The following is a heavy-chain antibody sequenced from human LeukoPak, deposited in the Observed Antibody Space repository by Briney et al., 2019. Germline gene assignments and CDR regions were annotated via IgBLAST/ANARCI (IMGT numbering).Heavy chain of an antibody. CDR2: IGSSSSPI. Sequence: GGSLRLSCAASGFTFSNYNINWVRQAPGKGLEWVSFIGSSSSPIYYADSVKGRFTVSRDNAKNSLYLHLNSLRDEDTAVYYCARDPRPYSGGGLHFDIWGQGTLVTVSS. V-gene: IGHV3-48*02. CDR1: GFTFSNYN. J-gene: IGHJ3*02. CDR3: ARDPRPYSGGGLHFDI. D-gene: IGHD2-21*01.